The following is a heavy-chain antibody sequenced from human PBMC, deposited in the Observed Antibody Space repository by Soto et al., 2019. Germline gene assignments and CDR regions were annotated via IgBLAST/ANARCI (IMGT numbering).Heavy chain of an antibody. CDR2: ISYSGST. V-gene: IGHV4-59*01. CDR1: GGSISSYY. CDR3: ARGHYNSGWGVDY. Sequence: QVQLQESGPGLLKPSETLSLTCSVSGGSISSYYWSWIRQPPGKGLEWIGHISYSGSTNYNPSLKSRVTISVDTSKKQFSLALSSVTAADTAVYYCARGHYNSGWGVDYWGQGTLVTVSS. J-gene: IGHJ4*02. D-gene: IGHD6-19*01.